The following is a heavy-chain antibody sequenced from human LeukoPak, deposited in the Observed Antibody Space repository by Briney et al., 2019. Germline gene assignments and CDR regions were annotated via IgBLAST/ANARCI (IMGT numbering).Heavy chain of an antibody. CDR2: VSTGGVNT. J-gene: IGHJ4*02. Sequence: GGSLRLSCAASGFTFNTYAMSWVRQAPGKGLEWVSAVSTGGVNTYYTDSVKGRFTISRDNSKNTLYLQMNSLRAEDTAVYFCAKEQMMYSSSPFDYWGQGTLVTVSA. V-gene: IGHV3-23*01. CDR1: GFTFNTYA. D-gene: IGHD6-19*01. CDR3: AKEQMMYSSSPFDY.